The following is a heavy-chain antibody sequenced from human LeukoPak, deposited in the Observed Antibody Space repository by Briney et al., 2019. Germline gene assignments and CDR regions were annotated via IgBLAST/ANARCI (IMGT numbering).Heavy chain of an antibody. CDR2: ISAYNGNT. D-gene: IGHD5-24*01. CDR3: ARVRPRAAREGYDY. CDR1: GYTFTGYY. J-gene: IGHJ4*02. Sequence: ASVKVSCKASGYTFTGYYMHWVRQAPGQGLEWMGWISAYNGNTNYAQKLQGRVTMTTDTSTSTAYMELRSLRSDDTAVYYCARVRPRAAREGYDYWGQGTLVTVSS. V-gene: IGHV1-18*04.